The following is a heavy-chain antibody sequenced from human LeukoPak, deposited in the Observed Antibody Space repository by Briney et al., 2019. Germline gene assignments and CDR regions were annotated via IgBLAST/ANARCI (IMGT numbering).Heavy chain of an antibody. J-gene: IGHJ5*02. CDR2: ISSSGSTI. CDR1: GFTFSSYE. CDR3: ASHYDYVWGSYRYLTGGT. Sequence: GGSLRLSCAASGFTFSSYEMNWVRQAPGKGLEWVSYISSSGSTIYYADSVKGRFTISRDNAKNSLYLQMNSLRAEDTAVYYCASHYDYVWGSYRYLTGGTWGQGTLVTVSS. D-gene: IGHD3-16*02. V-gene: IGHV3-48*03.